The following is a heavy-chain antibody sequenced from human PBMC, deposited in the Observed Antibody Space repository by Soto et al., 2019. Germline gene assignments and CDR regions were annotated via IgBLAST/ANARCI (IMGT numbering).Heavy chain of an antibody. D-gene: IGHD6-13*01. CDR1: GFTFSDLS. CDR3: TTGASAGRRDF. V-gene: IGHV1-24*01. J-gene: IGHJ4*02. CDR2: IDPEDGKT. Sequence: QVQVVQSGGEAKKPGASVKVSCRVSGFTFSDLSIHWVRQSPGKGLEWMGGIDPEDGKTIYAPKFQGRITMTEDSSSDTAYLEVNKLMSNDTAFYYCTTGASAGRRDFWGQGTLVTASS.